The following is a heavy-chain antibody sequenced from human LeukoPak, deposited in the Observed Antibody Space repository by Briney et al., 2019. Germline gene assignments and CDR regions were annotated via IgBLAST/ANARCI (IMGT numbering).Heavy chain of an antibody. CDR3: TTGRGYINGVDI. CDR2: VKSKTDGGTT. Sequence: PGGSLRLSCAASGFTFSNAWMSWVRQAPGKGLEWVGRVKSKTDGGTTDYAAPVKGRFTISRDDSKNTLYLQMNSLKTEDTAVYYCTTGRGYINGVDIWGQGTMVTVSS. D-gene: IGHD2-8*01. V-gene: IGHV3-15*01. J-gene: IGHJ3*02. CDR1: GFTFSNAW.